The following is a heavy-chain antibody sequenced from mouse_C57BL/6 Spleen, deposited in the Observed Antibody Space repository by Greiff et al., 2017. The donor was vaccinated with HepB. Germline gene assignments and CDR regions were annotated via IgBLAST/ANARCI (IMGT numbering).Heavy chain of an antibody. CDR2: IDPSDSYT. V-gene: IGHV1-59*01. J-gene: IGHJ1*03. D-gene: IGHD1-1*01. CDR3: ARYGWYFDV. CDR1: GYTFTSYW. Sequence: TSFHFSCNASGYTFTSYWMHWVKQRPGQGLEWIGVIDPSDSYTNYNQKFKGKATLTVDTSSSTAYMQLSSLTSEDSAVYYCARYGWYFDVWGTGTTVTVSS.